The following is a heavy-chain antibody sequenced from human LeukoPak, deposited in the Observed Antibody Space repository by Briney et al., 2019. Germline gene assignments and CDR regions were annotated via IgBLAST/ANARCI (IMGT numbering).Heavy chain of an antibody. Sequence: SETLSLTCTVSGGSISNYYWSWIRQPPGKGLEWIGRIYTSGSTNYNPSLKSRVTMSVDTSKNQFSLKLSSVTAADTAVYYCARDTTTVNLFEDYYYYMDVWGKGTTVTVSS. D-gene: IGHD4-11*01. V-gene: IGHV4-4*07. CDR2: IYTSGST. CDR1: GGSISNYY. J-gene: IGHJ6*03. CDR3: ARDTTTVNLFEDYYYYMDV.